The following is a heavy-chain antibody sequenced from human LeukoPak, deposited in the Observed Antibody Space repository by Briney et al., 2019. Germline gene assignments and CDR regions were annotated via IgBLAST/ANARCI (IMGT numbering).Heavy chain of an antibody. D-gene: IGHD3-10*02. CDR1: GFSLSRYW. Sequence: PGGSLRLSCAASGFSLSRYWMSWVRQAPGKGLEWVANIKEDGSEKYYVDSVKGRFTISRDNAKNLLYLQMNSLRAEDTAVYYCAELGITMIGGVWGKGTTVTISS. CDR3: AELGITMIGGV. V-gene: IGHV3-7*01. CDR2: IKEDGSEK. J-gene: IGHJ6*04.